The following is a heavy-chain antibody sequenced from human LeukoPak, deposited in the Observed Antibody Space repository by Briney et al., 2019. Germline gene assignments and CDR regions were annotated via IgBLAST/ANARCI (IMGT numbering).Heavy chain of an antibody. J-gene: IGHJ6*03. CDR1: GGTFSSYA. V-gene: IGHV1-69*06. CDR3: ASVERGRYYYMDV. Sequence: ASVKVSCKASGGTFSSYAISWVRQAPGQGLEWMGGIIPIFGTANYAQKFQGRVTITADKSTSTAYMELSSLRSEDTAVYYCASVERGRYYYMDVWGKGTTVTVSS. CDR2: IIPIFGTA. D-gene: IGHD3-10*01.